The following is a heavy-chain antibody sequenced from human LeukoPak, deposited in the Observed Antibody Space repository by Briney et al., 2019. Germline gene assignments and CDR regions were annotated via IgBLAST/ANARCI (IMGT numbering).Heavy chain of an antibody. D-gene: IGHD3-10*01. J-gene: IGHJ4*02. CDR3: ARDEGSGSPNFDY. CDR2: INPNSGGT. Sequence: GASVKVSCKASGYTFTGYYMHWVRQAPGQGLEWMGWINPNSGGTNYAQKFQGRVTMTRDTSISTAYMELSRPRSDDTAVYYCARDEGSGSPNFDYWGQGTLVTVSS. CDR1: GYTFTGYY. V-gene: IGHV1-2*02.